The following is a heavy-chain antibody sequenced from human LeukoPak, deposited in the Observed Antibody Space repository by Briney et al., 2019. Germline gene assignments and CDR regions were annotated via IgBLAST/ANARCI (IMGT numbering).Heavy chain of an antibody. V-gene: IGHV6-1*01. CDR2: TYYRSKWYN. CDR1: GDSVSSNSAA. Sequence: SQTLSLTCALSGDSVSSNSAASNWIRQSPSRGLEWLGRTYYRSKWYNDYAVSVKSRITINPDTSKNQFSLQLNSVTPEDTAVYYCARDLGATKGTGFDHWGQGTLVTVSS. D-gene: IGHD1-26*01. J-gene: IGHJ4*02. CDR3: ARDLGATKGTGFDH.